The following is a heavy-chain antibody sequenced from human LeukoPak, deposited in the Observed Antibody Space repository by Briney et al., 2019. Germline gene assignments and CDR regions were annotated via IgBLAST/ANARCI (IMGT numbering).Heavy chain of an antibody. V-gene: IGHV4-39*01. CDR2: IYYSGST. J-gene: IGHJ4*02. CDR1: GGSISSYY. Sequence: PSETLSLTCTVSGGSISSYYWSWIRQPPGKGLEWIGSIYYSGSTYYNPSLKSRVTISVDTSKNQFSLKLSSVTAADTAVYYCARLLGSSGYTHPDYWGQGTLVTVSS. CDR3: ARLLGSSGYTHPDY. D-gene: IGHD3-22*01.